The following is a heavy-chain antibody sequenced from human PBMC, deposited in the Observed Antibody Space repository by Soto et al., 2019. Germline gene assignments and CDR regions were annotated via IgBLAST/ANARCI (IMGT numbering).Heavy chain of an antibody. Sequence: GGSLRLSCAASGFTFSSYGMHWVRQAPGKGLEWVAVISYDGSNKYYADSVKGRFTISRDNSKNTLYLQMNSLRAEDTAVYYCAKDFALGYSYPNYYFDYWGQGTLVTVSS. D-gene: IGHD5-18*01. CDR3: AKDFALGYSYPNYYFDY. V-gene: IGHV3-30*18. CDR2: ISYDGSNK. CDR1: GFTFSSYG. J-gene: IGHJ4*02.